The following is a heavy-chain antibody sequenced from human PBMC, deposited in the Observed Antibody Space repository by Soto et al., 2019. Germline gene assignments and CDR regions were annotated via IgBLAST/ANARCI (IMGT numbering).Heavy chain of an antibody. V-gene: IGHV3-23*01. CDR3: AKAKNGGGNYFDN. D-gene: IGHD3-16*01. Sequence: GWSLRLSCAASGFTFDKFSMSWVRQAPGKGLEWVSSITASGGTTFYADSLKGRFTISRDNSKNTLFLQMSGLGAEDSALYYCAKAKNGGGNYFDNWGQGTQVTVSS. CDR2: ITASGGTT. CDR1: GFTFDKFS. J-gene: IGHJ4*02.